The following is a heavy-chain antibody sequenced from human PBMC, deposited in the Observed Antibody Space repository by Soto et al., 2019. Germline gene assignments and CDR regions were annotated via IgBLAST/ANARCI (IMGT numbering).Heavy chain of an antibody. V-gene: IGHV4-59*08. Sequence: SETLSLTCTVSGGSISSYYWSWIRQPPGKGLEWIGYIYYSGSTNYNPSPKSRVTISVATSKNQFSLKLGSVTAADTAVYYCARQKRDYDFWSGYQTEGGYYYYYMDVWGKGTTVTVSS. CDR3: ARQKRDYDFWSGYQTEGGYYYYYMDV. J-gene: IGHJ6*03. CDR2: IYYSGST. D-gene: IGHD3-3*01. CDR1: GGSISSYY.